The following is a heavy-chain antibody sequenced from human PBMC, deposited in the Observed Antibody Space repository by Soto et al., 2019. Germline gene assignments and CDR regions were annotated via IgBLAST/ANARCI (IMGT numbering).Heavy chain of an antibody. V-gene: IGHV5-51*01. J-gene: IGHJ4*02. Sequence: GESLKISCQASGYRFTSYWIAWVRQMPGKGLEWVGIIYPDDSDIKYSPSFQGQVTLSADRSNSTAYLQWRSLRASDTAMYFCVRHFDSSGYYPDYWGQGTQFTVSS. CDR1: GYRFTSYW. CDR2: IYPDDSDI. D-gene: IGHD3-22*01. CDR3: VRHFDSSGYYPDY.